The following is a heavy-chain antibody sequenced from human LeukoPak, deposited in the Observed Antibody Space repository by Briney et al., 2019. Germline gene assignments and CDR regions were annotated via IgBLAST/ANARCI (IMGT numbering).Heavy chain of an antibody. CDR2: IYISGST. V-gene: IGHV4-61*02. J-gene: IGHJ5*02. CDR1: GGSISSTSYY. Sequence: SQTLSLTCTVSGGSISSTSYYWTWIRQPAGKGLEWIGRIYISGSTNYNPSLKSRVTISVDTSKNQFSLRLSSVTAADTAVYYCARDVGSCYGFSCWFDPWGQGTLVTVSS. CDR3: ARDVGSCYGFSCWFDP. D-gene: IGHD2-2*01.